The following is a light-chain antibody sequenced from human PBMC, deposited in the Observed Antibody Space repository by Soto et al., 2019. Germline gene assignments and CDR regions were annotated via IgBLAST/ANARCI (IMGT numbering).Light chain of an antibody. CDR3: QQRGNWTPT. Sequence: DTVLIQSPATLSLSPGERATLSCRASHTVANFLAWYQHKAGQAPRLLIYDVSNRATGIPARFSGSGSGTDFTLTISSLEPDDFAVYYCQQRGNWTPTFGGGTKVEIK. CDR1: HTVANF. V-gene: IGKV3-11*01. J-gene: IGKJ4*01. CDR2: DVS.